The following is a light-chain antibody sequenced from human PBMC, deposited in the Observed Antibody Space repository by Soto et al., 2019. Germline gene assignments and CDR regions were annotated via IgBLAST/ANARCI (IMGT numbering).Light chain of an antibody. CDR2: DNN. Sequence: QSVLTQPPSVSAAPGQTVTISCSGSSSNIGSTFVSWYQQLPGAAPKLLIYDNNKRPSGIPDRFSGSKSGTSATLAITGLQTGDEADYYCGTWDTSLSSGVFGGGTKLTVL. J-gene: IGLJ2*01. V-gene: IGLV1-51*01. CDR1: SSNIGSTF. CDR3: GTWDTSLSSGV.